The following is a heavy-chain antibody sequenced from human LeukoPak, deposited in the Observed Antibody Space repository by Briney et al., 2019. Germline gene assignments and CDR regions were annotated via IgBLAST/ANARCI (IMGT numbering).Heavy chain of an antibody. Sequence: GASVKVSCKASGYTFTSYYMHWVRQAPGQGLVWMGIINPSGGSTSYAQKFQGRVTMTRDTSTSTVYMELSSLRSEDTAVYYCARHYYGSGSYYKSWFDPWGQGTLVTVSS. CDR3: ARHYYGSGSYYKSWFDP. J-gene: IGHJ5*02. CDR1: GYTFTSYY. CDR2: INPSGGST. D-gene: IGHD3-10*01. V-gene: IGHV1-46*03.